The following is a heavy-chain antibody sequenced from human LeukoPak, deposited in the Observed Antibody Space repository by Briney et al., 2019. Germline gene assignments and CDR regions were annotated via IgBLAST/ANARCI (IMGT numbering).Heavy chain of an antibody. CDR1: GVSISSSGHY. CDR3: ARLMYSGSYYPDY. CDR2: IYYSGST. D-gene: IGHD1-26*01. V-gene: IGHV4-39*01. J-gene: IGHJ4*02. Sequence: SETLSLTCTVSGVSISSSGHYWGWIRQPPGKGLEWIGSIYYSGSTYYNSSLKSRVTISVDTSKNQFSLKLSSVTAADTAVYYCARLMYSGSYYPDYWGQGTLVTVSS.